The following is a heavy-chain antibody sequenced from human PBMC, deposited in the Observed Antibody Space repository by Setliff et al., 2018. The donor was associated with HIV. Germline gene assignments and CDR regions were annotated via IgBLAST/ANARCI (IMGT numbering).Heavy chain of an antibody. CDR3: AGVSSQFSEWRKDYFGY. CDR2: ITPNSGGT. J-gene: IGHJ4*02. D-gene: IGHD3-3*01. V-gene: IGHV1-2*02. CDR1: GYSLTDFY. Sequence: ASVKVSCKASGYSLTDFYIHWVRQAPGQGLEWMGWITPNSGGTEYAGKFRGRVTLTRDTSINTAYMEVTRLTSDDTAVYYCAGVSSQFSEWRKDYFGYWGREAWSPSPQ.